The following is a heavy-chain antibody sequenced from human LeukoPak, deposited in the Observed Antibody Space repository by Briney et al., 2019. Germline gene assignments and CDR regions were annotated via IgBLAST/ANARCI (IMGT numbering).Heavy chain of an antibody. D-gene: IGHD3-16*01. Sequence: GSLRLSCAASGFTFSGYWMTWVRQPPGKGLEWIGEISRGGTTNYNPSLKSRVTISLDMSKNQLSLKLSSVTAADTAVYYCASQTLYGYVWGPAWGQGALVIVSS. CDR3: ASQTLYGYVWGPA. CDR2: ISRGGTT. CDR1: GFTFSGYW. V-gene: IGHV4-4*02. J-gene: IGHJ5*02.